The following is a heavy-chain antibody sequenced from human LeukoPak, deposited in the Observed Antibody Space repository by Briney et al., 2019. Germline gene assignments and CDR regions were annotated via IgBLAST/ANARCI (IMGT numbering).Heavy chain of an antibody. J-gene: IGHJ6*02. Sequence: SVKVSCKASGGTFSSYAISWVRQAPGQGLEWMGRIIPILGIANYAQKFQGRVMITADKSTSTAYMGLSSLRSEDTAVYYCARDVITIFGVVIGDYYYGMDVWGQGTTVTVSS. V-gene: IGHV1-69*04. CDR3: ARDVITIFGVVIGDYYYGMDV. CDR2: IIPILGIA. D-gene: IGHD3-3*01. CDR1: GGTFSSYA.